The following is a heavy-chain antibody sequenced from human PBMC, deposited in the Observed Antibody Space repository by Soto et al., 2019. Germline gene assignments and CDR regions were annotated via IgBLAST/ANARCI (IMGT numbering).Heavy chain of an antibody. Sequence: GGSLRLSCAASGFTFSNSWMSWVRQAPGKGLEWVGRIKSKTDGGTTDYAAPVKGRFTISRDDSKNTLYLQMNSLKTEDTAVYYCTTVSRGAYYYYGMDAWGQGTTVTVSS. D-gene: IGHD3-10*01. CDR2: IKSKTDGGTT. V-gene: IGHV3-15*01. J-gene: IGHJ6*02. CDR1: GFTFSNSW. CDR3: TTVSRGAYYYYGMDA.